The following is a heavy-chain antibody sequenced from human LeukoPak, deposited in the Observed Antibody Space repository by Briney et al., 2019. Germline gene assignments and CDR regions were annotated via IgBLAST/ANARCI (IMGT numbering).Heavy chain of an antibody. V-gene: IGHV4-59*11. CDR2: IYYSGST. CDR1: GGSISNHY. J-gene: IGHJ3*02. Sequence: SETLSLTCSVSGGSISNHYWNWIRQPPGKGLEWIGYIYYSGSTNYNPSLKSRVTISVDTSKNQFSLKLSSVTAADTAVYYCARGHHDIVVVPAGAFDIWGQGTMVTVSS. CDR3: ARGHHDIVVVPAGAFDI. D-gene: IGHD2-2*01.